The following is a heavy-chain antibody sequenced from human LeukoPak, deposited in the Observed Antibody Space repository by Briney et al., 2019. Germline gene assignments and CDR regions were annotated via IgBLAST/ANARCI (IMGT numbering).Heavy chain of an antibody. CDR3: AREGGYSGSYRDCYFDY. V-gene: IGHV3-30*03. Sequence: GGSLRLSCAASGFTFSSYGMHWVRQAPGKGLEWVAVISYDGSNKYYADSAKGRFTISRDNSKNTLYLQMNSLRAEDTAVYYCAREGGYSGSYRDCYFDYWGQGTLVTVSS. D-gene: IGHD1-26*01. CDR2: ISYDGSNK. CDR1: GFTFSSYG. J-gene: IGHJ4*02.